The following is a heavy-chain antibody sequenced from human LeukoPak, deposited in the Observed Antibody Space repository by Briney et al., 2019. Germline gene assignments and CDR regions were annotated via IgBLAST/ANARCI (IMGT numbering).Heavy chain of an antibody. CDR1: GGSISTTDW. CDR2: IYHGGST. Sequence: PSGTLSLTCAVSGGSISTTDWWTWVRRPPGKGLEWIGEIYHGGSTHYNPSLKSRVTISVDKSKNQFSLKLSSVTAADTAVYYCARVHCDDTSCFYFDYWGQGTLGTVS. CDR3: ARVHCDDTSCFYFDY. J-gene: IGHJ4*02. V-gene: IGHV4-4*02. D-gene: IGHD2-2*01.